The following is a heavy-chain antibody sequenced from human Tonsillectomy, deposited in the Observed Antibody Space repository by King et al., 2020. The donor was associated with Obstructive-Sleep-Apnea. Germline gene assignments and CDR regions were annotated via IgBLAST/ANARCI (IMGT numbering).Heavy chain of an antibody. Sequence: VQLVESGGGLVQPGGSLRLSCAASGFTYSRYDMHWVRQGIGKGLEWVAGTGTVGDTYYPGSVKGRFTISREDTKKSVYLQMNNLRVGDMAVYYCARGSEEGTLDFDYWGQGPLVTVSS. D-gene: IGHD3-16*01. V-gene: IGHV3-13*01. CDR2: TGTVGDT. CDR1: GFTYSRYD. J-gene: IGHJ4*02. CDR3: ARGSEEGTLDFDY.